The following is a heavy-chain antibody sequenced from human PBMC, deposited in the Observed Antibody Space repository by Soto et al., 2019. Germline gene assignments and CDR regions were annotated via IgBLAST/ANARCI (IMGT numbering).Heavy chain of an antibody. D-gene: IGHD2-15*01. J-gene: IGHJ4*02. CDR3: ARNRDCSGGSCYRYVFDY. CDR2: IYYSGST. V-gene: IGHV4-30-4*01. CDR1: GGSISSGDYY. Sequence: QVQLQESGPGLVKPSQTLSLTCTVSGGSISSGDYYWSWIRQPPGKGLEWIGYIYYSGSTYYNPSLKSRVTISVDTSKNQFSLKLSSVTAADTAVYYCARNRDCSGGSCYRYVFDYWGQGTLVTVSS.